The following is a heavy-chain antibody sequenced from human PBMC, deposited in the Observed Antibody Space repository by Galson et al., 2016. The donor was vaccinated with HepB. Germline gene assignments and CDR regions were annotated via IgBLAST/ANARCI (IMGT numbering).Heavy chain of an antibody. D-gene: IGHD3-10*01. CDR1: GFTVSSNC. V-gene: IGHV3-66*01. CDR3: ARDPPGVPDFALDV. CDR2: ICDGGSA. J-gene: IGHJ6*02. Sequence: SLRLSCAASGFTVSSNCMSWVRQAPGKGLEWVSLICDGGSAYYTDSVKARFTISRDNSKNTLYLQMNNLRPGDTAVYFCARDPPGVPDFALDVWGQGTTVTVSS.